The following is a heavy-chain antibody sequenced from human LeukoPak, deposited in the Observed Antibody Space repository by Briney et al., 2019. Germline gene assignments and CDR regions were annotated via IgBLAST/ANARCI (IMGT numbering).Heavy chain of an antibody. Sequence: GGSLRLSCGASGFTFSSYSMNWVRQAPGKGLEWVSFISRDSSYMYYADSVKGRFTISRDNAKNSLYLQMNSLRAEDTAVYYCARSAVDVWGKGTTVIVSS. CDR1: GFTFSSYS. V-gene: IGHV3-21*01. CDR2: ISRDSSYM. CDR3: ARSAVDV. J-gene: IGHJ6*04. D-gene: IGHD2-15*01.